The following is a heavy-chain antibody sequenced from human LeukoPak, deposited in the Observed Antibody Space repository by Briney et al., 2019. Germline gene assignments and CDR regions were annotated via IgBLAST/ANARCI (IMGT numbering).Heavy chain of an antibody. Sequence: SETLSLTCTVSGGSISGSSYYWGWIRQPPGKGLEWIGSIYYSGSTYYNPSLKSRVTISVDTSKNQFSLKLSSVTAADTAVYYCARHRSSGYYDDAFDIWGQGTMVTVSS. D-gene: IGHD3-22*01. CDR2: IYYSGST. CDR1: GGSISGSSYY. J-gene: IGHJ3*02. V-gene: IGHV4-39*01. CDR3: ARHRSSGYYDDAFDI.